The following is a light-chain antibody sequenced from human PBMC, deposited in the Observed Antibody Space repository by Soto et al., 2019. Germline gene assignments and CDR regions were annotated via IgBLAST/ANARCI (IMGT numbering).Light chain of an antibody. CDR3: QQRSVWPVT. J-gene: IGKJ4*01. Sequence: EIVLTQSPATLSLSPGKRATLSCRASQNVHSYLAWYQQKPGQAPRLLIYDASNRATGIPVRFSGSGSGTDFTLTISSLEPEEFAVYYCQQRSVWPVTFGGGTKVEIE. V-gene: IGKV3-11*01. CDR2: DAS. CDR1: QNVHSY.